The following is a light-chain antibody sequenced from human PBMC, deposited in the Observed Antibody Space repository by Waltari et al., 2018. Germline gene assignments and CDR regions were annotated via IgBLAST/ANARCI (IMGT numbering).Light chain of an antibody. J-gene: IGLJ3*02. CDR2: PDN. V-gene: IGLV3-1*01. CDR1: KLGDKY. Sequence: SYELTQTPSVSVSPGQTASITCPGDKLGDKYASWYQQKPGQSPVLVIYPDNKRPSGIPERFSGSNSGNTATLTISGTQPMDEADYYCQAWDSSPVVFGGGTKLTVL. CDR3: QAWDSSPVV.